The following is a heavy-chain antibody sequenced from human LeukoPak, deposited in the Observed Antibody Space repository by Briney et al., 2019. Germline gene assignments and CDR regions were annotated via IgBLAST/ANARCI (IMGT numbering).Heavy chain of an antibody. V-gene: IGHV4-34*01. Sequence: PSETLSLTCAVYGGSFSGYYWSWIRQPPGKGLEWIGEINHSGSTNYNPSLKSRVTISVDTPKNQFSLKLSSVTAADTAVYYCARGIAALLYYFDYWGQGTLVTVSS. D-gene: IGHD6-6*01. CDR2: INHSGST. CDR1: GGSFSGYY. CDR3: ARGIAALLYYFDY. J-gene: IGHJ4*02.